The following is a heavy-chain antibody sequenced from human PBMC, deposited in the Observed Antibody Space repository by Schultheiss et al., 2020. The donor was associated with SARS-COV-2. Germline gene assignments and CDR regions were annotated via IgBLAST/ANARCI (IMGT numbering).Heavy chain of an antibody. CDR2: IYYSGST. CDR3: ARDIEVGSRYYDSSGLLDY. Sequence: SETLSLTCTVSGGSISSYYWSWIRQHPGKGLEWIGYIYYSGSTYYNPSLKSRVTISVDTSKNQFSLKLSSVTAADTAVYYCARDIEVGSRYYDSSGLLDYWGQGTLVTVSS. CDR1: GGSISSYY. V-gene: IGHV4-59*01. D-gene: IGHD3-22*01. J-gene: IGHJ4*02.